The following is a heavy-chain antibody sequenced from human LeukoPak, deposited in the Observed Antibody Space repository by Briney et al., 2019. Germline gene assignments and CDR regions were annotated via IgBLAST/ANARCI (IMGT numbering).Heavy chain of an antibody. CDR3: AKSRGSSWDRFDY. Sequence: TGGSLRLSCAASGFTFSDYYMSWIRQAPGKGLEWVSYISSSGSTIYYADSVKGRLTISRDNSKNTLYLQMNSLRAEDTAVYYCAKSRGSSWDRFDYWGQGTLVTVSS. CDR2: ISSSGSTI. V-gene: IGHV3-11*01. CDR1: GFTFSDYY. J-gene: IGHJ4*02. D-gene: IGHD6-13*01.